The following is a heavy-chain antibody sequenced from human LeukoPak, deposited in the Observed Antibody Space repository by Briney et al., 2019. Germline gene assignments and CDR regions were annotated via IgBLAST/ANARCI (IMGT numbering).Heavy chain of an antibody. V-gene: IGHV3-23*01. CDR2: ISGSGGST. Sequence: GGSLRLSCAASGFTFSTYAMSWVRQAPGKGLEWVSAISGSGGSTYYAASVKCRFTISRENSKNTLYLEMNSLRAEDSAVYYCAKDLNSSYNYDSSGYEDPFDIWGQGTMDRVSS. J-gene: IGHJ3*02. CDR3: AKDLNSSYNYDSSGYEDPFDI. D-gene: IGHD3-22*01. CDR1: GFTFSTYA.